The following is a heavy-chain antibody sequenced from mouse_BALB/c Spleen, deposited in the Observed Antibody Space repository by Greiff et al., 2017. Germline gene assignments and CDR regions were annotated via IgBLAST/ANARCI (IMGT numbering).Heavy chain of an antibody. J-gene: IGHJ4*01. CDR2: ISYSGST. V-gene: IGHV3-2*02. CDR3: ARWYYGSSHYAMDY. Sequence: EVQRVESGPGLVKPSQSLSLTCTVTGYSVTSDYAWNWIRQFPGNKLEWMGYISYSGSTSYNPSLKSRISITRDTSKNQFFLQLNSVTTEDTATYYCARWYYGSSHYAMDYWGQGTSVTVSS. CDR1: GYSVTSDYA. D-gene: IGHD1-1*01.